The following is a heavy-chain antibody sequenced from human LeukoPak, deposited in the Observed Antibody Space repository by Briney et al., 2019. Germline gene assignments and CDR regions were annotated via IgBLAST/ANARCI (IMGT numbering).Heavy chain of an antibody. CDR1: GFTVSSNY. V-gene: IGHV3-53*01. Sequence: GGSLRLSCAASGFTVSSNYMSWVRQAPGKGLEWVSFIYSGGSTYSADSVKGRFIISRDNSKNTLYLQMNSLRAEDTAVYYCAKAHYDFRKTDYYYYGMDVWGQGTTVTVSS. CDR2: IYSGGST. J-gene: IGHJ6*02. CDR3: AKAHYDFRKTDYYYYGMDV. D-gene: IGHD3-3*01.